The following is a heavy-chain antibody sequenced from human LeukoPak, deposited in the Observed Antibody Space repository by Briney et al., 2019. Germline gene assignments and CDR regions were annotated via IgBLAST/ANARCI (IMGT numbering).Heavy chain of an antibody. Sequence: SETLSLTCAVYGGSFSGYYWSWIRQPPGKGLEWIGEINHSGSTNCNPSLKSRVTISVDTSKNQFSLKLSSVTAADTAVYYCAREYCSSTSCPTFQHWGQGTLVTVSS. J-gene: IGHJ1*01. V-gene: IGHV4-34*01. CDR2: INHSGST. CDR3: AREYCSSTSCPTFQH. CDR1: GGSFSGYY. D-gene: IGHD2-2*01.